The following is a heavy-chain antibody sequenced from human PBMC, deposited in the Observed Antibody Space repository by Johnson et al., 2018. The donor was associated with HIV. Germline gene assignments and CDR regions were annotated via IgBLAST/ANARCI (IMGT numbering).Heavy chain of an antibody. D-gene: IGHD4-11*01. CDR2: IYSGGST. J-gene: IGHJ3*02. Sequence: VQLVESGGGSVKPGGSLRLSCAASGFTVSSNHMRWVRQAPGKGLEWVSVIYSGGSTYYADSVKGRFTISRDNSKNTLYLQMNSLRPEDTAVYFCARGGLYIQFLAFDAFDIWGQGTMVTVSS. V-gene: IGHV3-66*02. CDR3: ARGGLYIQFLAFDAFDI. CDR1: GFTVSSNH.